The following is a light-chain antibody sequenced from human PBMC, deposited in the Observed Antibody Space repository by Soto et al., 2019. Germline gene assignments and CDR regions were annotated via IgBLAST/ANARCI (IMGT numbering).Light chain of an antibody. Sequence: DIQMTQSPSTLSASVGDRVTITCLASQSISTWLAWYQQKPGKAPKLLIYGAFELTRGVPSRFSGSGSGKEFTLTISSLQPDDFATYYCQQYKSYSWTLGQGAKVDIK. J-gene: IGKJ1*01. CDR1: QSISTW. CDR3: QQYKSYSWT. V-gene: IGKV1-5*01. CDR2: GAF.